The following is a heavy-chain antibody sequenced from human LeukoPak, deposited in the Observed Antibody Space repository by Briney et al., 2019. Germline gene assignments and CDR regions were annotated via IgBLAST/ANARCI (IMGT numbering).Heavy chain of an antibody. Sequence: PSETLSLTCAVSGYSISSGYYWGWIRQPPGKGLEWIGSIYHSGSTYYNPSLKRRVTISVDTSKNQFSLKLSSVTAADTAVYYCARALDYGDYPFDYWGQGTLVTVSS. CDR2: IYHSGST. CDR3: ARALDYGDYPFDY. CDR1: GYSISSGYY. J-gene: IGHJ4*02. D-gene: IGHD4-17*01. V-gene: IGHV4-38-2*01.